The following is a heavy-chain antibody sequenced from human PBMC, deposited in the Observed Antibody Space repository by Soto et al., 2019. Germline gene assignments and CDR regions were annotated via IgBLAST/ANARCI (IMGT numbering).Heavy chain of an antibody. D-gene: IGHD4-17*01. CDR3: ARDSPALTTVVNGFDY. J-gene: IGHJ4*02. CDR1: GFTFSSYS. V-gene: IGHV3-48*02. Sequence: GGSLRLSCAASGFTFSSYSMNWVRQAPGKGLEWVSYISSSSSTIYYADSVKGRFTISRDNAKNSLYLQMNSLRDEDTAVYYCARDSPALTTVVNGFDYWGQGTLVTVSS. CDR2: ISSSSSTI.